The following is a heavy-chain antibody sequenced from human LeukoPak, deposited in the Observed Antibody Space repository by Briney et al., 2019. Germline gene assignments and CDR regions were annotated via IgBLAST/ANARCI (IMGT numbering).Heavy chain of an antibody. Sequence: SETLSLTCAVYDGSFSGYYWSWIRQPPGKGLEWIGEINHSGSTNYNPSLKSRVTISVDTSKNQFSLKLSSVTAADTAVYYCARGFPRRTSGYPRYNWFDPWGQGTLVTVSS. CDR1: DGSFSGYY. D-gene: IGHD3-22*01. V-gene: IGHV4-34*01. CDR2: INHSGST. CDR3: ARGFPRRTSGYPRYNWFDP. J-gene: IGHJ5*02.